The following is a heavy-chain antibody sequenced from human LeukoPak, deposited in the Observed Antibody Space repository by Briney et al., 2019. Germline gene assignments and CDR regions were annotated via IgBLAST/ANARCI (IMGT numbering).Heavy chain of an antibody. CDR2: IYHSGST. CDR1: GGSISSYY. J-gene: IGHJ4*02. D-gene: IGHD3-3*01. Sequence: PSETLSLTCSVSGGSISSYYWSWIRQPAGKGLEWIGSIYHSGSTYYNPSLKSRVTISVDTSKNQFSLKLSSVTAADTAVYYCARYYDFWSGTDDYWGQGTLVTVSS. V-gene: IGHV4-59*10. CDR3: ARYYDFWSGTDDY.